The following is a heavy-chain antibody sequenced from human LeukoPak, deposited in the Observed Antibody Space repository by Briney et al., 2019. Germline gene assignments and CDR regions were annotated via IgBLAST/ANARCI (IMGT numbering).Heavy chain of an antibody. J-gene: IGHJ4*02. CDR3: VKDRNSGWHLSDFDY. CDR1: GFTFSSYG. D-gene: IGHD3-10*01. Sequence: PGTSLRLSCAASGFTFSSYGLHGVRQAPGKGLEWVALIWTDGSNDFYADSVKGRLIVSRDNSKNTLYLQMNSLRAEDTAVYYCVKDRNSGWHLSDFDYWGQGTLVTVSS. V-gene: IGHV3-33*06. CDR2: IWTDGSND.